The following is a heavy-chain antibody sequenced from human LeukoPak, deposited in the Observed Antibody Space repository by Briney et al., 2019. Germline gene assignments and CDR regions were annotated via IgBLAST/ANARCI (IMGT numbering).Heavy chain of an antibody. V-gene: IGHV3-9*01. J-gene: IGHJ4*02. CDR1: GFTFDDYA. D-gene: IGHD5-24*01. Sequence: GGSLRLSCAASGFTFDDYAMHWVRQAPGKGLEWVSGISWNSGSIGYADSVKGRFTISRDNAKNSLYLQMNSLRAEDTALYYCAKDMSMGSCHPCLDYWGQGTLVTVSS. CDR2: ISWNSGSI. CDR3: AKDMSMGSCHPCLDY.